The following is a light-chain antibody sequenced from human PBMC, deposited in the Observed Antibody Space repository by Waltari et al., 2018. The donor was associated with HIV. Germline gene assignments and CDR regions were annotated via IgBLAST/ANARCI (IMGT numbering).Light chain of an antibody. J-gene: IGLJ2*01. V-gene: IGLV8-61*01. CDR2: STN. CDR3: VLYMGSGICV. CDR1: SGSVSTSYY. Sequence: QTVVTQEPSFSVSPGGTVTLTCGLSSGSVSTSYYPSWYQQTPGQAPRTIIYSTNTRSSGVPDRFSGSILGNKAALTITGAQADDESDYYCVLYMGSGICVFGGGTKLTVL.